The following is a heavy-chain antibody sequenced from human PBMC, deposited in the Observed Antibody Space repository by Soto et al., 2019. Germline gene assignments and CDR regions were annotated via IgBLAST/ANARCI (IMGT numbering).Heavy chain of an antibody. CDR2: IYYSGST. J-gene: IGHJ6*02. V-gene: IGHV4-59*01. D-gene: IGHD3-16*01. CDR3: ASIPFFVYGMDV. Sequence: PSETLSLTCTVSGGSISSYYWSWIRQPPGKGLEWIGYIYYSGSTNYNPSLKSRVTISVDTSKNQFSLKLSSVTAADTAVYYCASIPFFVYGMDVWGQGTTVTVSS. CDR1: GGSISSYY.